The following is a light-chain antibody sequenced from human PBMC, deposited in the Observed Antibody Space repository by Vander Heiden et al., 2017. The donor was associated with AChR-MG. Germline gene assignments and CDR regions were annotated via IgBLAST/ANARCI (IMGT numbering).Light chain of an antibody. Sequence: QSAPTQPPSASGVPVQRVTFSCPGSRTNYRTRYDVHWYQQLPGKAPELIYGNRSRPSGVPDRFSASRSGTSASLAITGLQAEDEGGYFCQCYDSSLSVVFGGGTKLTVL. CDR3: QCYDSSLSVV. CDR2: GNR. CDR1: RTNYRTRYD. V-gene: IGLV1-40*01. J-gene: IGLJ2*01.